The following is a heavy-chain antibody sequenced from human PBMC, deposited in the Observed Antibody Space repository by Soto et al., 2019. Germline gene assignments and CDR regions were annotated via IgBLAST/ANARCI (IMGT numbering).Heavy chain of an antibody. Sequence: ASVKVYCKASGYTFTGYYMHWVRQAPGQGLEWMGWINPNSGGTNYAQKFQGRVTMTRDTSISTAYMELSRLRSDDTAVYYCARAPYYYDSSGYSDYWGQGTLVTVSS. V-gene: IGHV1-2*02. D-gene: IGHD3-22*01. J-gene: IGHJ4*02. CDR3: ARAPYYYDSSGYSDY. CDR2: INPNSGGT. CDR1: GYTFTGYY.